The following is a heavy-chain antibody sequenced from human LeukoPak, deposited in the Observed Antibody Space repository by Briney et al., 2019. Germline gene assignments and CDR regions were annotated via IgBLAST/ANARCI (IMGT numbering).Heavy chain of an antibody. J-gene: IGHJ4*02. Sequence: HPGGSLRLSCAASGFTFTSYSMNWVRQAPGKGLEWVSVISSSGSTTYYADSVKGRFTISRDNARNSLYLQMFSLKVEDTAVYYCAREQARGGDLDYWGQGAQITVSS. D-gene: IGHD2-21*02. CDR1: GFTFTSYS. V-gene: IGHV3-48*03. CDR3: AREQARGGDLDY. CDR2: ISSSGSTT.